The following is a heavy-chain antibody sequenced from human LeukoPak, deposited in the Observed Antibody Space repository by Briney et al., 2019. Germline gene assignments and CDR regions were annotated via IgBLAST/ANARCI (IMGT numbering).Heavy chain of an antibody. Sequence: SETLSLTCAVYGGSFSGYYWSWIRQPPGKGLEWIGEINHSGSTNYNPSLTSRVTISVDTSKNQFSLKLSSVTAADTAVYYCARGLIDFWSGYHNIRNWFDPWGQGTLVTVSS. CDR1: GGSFSGYY. J-gene: IGHJ5*02. D-gene: IGHD3-3*01. CDR3: ARGLIDFWSGYHNIRNWFDP. V-gene: IGHV4-34*01. CDR2: INHSGST.